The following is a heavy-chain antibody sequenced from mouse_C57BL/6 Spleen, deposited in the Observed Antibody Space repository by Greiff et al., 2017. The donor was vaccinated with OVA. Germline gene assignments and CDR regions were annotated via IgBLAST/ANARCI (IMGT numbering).Heavy chain of an antibody. J-gene: IGHJ3*01. CDR3: AREGTTGDAY. V-gene: IGHV1-81*01. CDR1: GYTFTSYG. CDR2: IYPRSGNT. D-gene: IGHD1-1*01. Sequence: QVQLQQSGAELARPGALVKQSCKASGYTFTSYGISWVKQRTGQGLEWIGEIYPRSGNTYYNEKFKGKATLTADKSSSTAYMELRSLTSEDSAVYFCAREGTTGDAYWGQGTLVTVSA.